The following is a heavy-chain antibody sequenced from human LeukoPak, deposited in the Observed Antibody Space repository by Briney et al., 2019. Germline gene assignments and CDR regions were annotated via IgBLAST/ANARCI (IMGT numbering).Heavy chain of an antibody. CDR1: GGSISSSDYY. J-gene: IGHJ5*02. D-gene: IGHD2-15*01. CDR2: IYYGGST. CDR3: ARALGYCSGGSCTRGYNWFDP. Sequence: SETLSLTCTVSGGSISSSDYYWGWLRQPPGKGLEWIGSIYYGGSTYYNPSLKGRVTISVDTSMNQFSLKLSFVTTADTAVYYCARALGYCSGGSCTRGYNWFDPWGQGTLVTVPS. V-gene: IGHV4-39*01.